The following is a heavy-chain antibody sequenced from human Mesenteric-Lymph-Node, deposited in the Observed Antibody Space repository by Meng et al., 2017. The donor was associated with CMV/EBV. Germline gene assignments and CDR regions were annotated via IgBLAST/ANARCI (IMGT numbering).Heavy chain of an antibody. J-gene: IGHJ6*02. CDR3: ARWGMRWLRRGVYGMDV. CDR1: GFTFSSYW. Sequence: GESLKISCAASGFTFSSYWIHWVRQAPGKGLVWVSRISSDGRSTTYADSVKGRFTISRDNAENTLYLQMNSLRAEDTAVYYCARWGMRWLRRGVYGMDVWGQGTTVTVSS. V-gene: IGHV3-74*01. CDR2: ISSDGRST. D-gene: IGHD5-12*01.